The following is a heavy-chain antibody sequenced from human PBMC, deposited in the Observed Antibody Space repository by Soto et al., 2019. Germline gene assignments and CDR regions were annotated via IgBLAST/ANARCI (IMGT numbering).Heavy chain of an antibody. D-gene: IGHD3-10*02. CDR1: GFPFSAYT. V-gene: IGHV3-21*06. CDR2: ISSSSGYI. CDR3: ARDGYDYVRGIRAEDY. Sequence: PGGSLRLSCAASGFPFSAYTMTLVRQSPGKGLEWVSSISSSSGYISYPDSLKGRFTISRDNAKNSLFLHMNNLRADDTAVYYCARDGYDYVRGIRAEDYWGHGTLVTVSS. J-gene: IGHJ4*01.